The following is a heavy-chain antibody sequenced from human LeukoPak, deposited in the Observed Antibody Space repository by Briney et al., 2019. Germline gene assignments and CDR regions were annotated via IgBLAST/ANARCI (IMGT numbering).Heavy chain of an antibody. D-gene: IGHD6-19*01. CDR2: ISDSGDNT. CDR1: GFTFSSYA. Sequence: GGSLRLSSAASGFTFSSYAMDWVRQAPGKGLERVSVISDSGDNTNYADSVKGRFTISRDNSKSTLYLQMNSLRAEDTAIYYCAKDRRIAVTGVFDNWGQGTLVTVSS. J-gene: IGHJ4*02. V-gene: IGHV3-23*01. CDR3: AKDRRIAVTGVFDN.